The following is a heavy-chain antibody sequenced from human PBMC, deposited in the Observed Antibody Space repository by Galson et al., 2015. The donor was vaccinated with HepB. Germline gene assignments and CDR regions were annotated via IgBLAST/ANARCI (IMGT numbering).Heavy chain of an antibody. CDR3: ARNTVTTNIDAFDI. CDR1: GGSISSYY. J-gene: IGHJ3*02. D-gene: IGHD4-17*01. V-gene: IGHV4-59*08. Sequence: ETLSLTCTVSGGSISSYYWSWIRQPPGKGLEWIGYIYYSGSTNYNPSLKSRVTISVDTSKNQFSLKLSSVTAADTAVYYCARNTVTTNIDAFDIWGQGTMVTVSS. CDR2: IYYSGST.